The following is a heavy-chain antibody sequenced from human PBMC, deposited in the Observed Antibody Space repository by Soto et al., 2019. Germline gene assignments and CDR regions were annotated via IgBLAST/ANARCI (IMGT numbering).Heavy chain of an antibody. Sequence: QVQLMQSGAEVKKPGSSVNVSCKASGGTFSTSAISWVRQAPGEGLEWVGGIIPVFATPDYAQKFQGRLTISAGESTTTSHLELPSLTTDHTAVYYCARDKDRQQLVGNYYYILDVWGQGTAITVS. V-gene: IGHV1-69*12. CDR1: GGTFSTSA. CDR2: IIPVFATP. CDR3: ARDKDRQQLVGNYYYILDV. J-gene: IGHJ6*02. D-gene: IGHD3-10*01.